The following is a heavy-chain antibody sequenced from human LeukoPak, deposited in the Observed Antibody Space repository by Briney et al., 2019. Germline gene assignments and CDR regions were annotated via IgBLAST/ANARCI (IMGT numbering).Heavy chain of an antibody. CDR3: ASYGSGFDY. V-gene: IGHV3-30*03. J-gene: IGHJ4*02. CDR1: GFTFNSYG. CDR2: ISYDGSNK. D-gene: IGHD3-10*01. Sequence: PGGSLRLSCTASGFTFNSYGMHWDRQAPGKGLEWVTFISYDGSNKYYADSVKGRFTISRDNSKNTLYLQMNSLRAEDTAVYYCASYGSGFDYWGQGTLVTVSS.